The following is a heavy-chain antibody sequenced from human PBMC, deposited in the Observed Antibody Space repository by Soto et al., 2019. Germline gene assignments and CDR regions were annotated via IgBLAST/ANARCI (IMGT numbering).Heavy chain of an antibody. D-gene: IGHD2-8*01. CDR1: GFTFGSHA. V-gene: IGHV3-23*01. CDR3: AKEIFAAAYAATSAFDL. J-gene: IGHJ4*02. Sequence: GGSLRLSCAASGFTFGSHAVGWLRQTPGTGPEWVAFVDGSGGDTFYADSVKGRFIISRDNSDNSLYLHMNSLRAGDTGRYFCAKEIFAAAYAATSAFDLWGQGTLVTVSS. CDR2: VDGSGGDT.